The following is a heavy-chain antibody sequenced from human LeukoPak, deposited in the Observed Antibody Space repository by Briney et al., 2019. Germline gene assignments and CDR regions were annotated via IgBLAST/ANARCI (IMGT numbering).Heavy chain of an antibody. V-gene: IGHV3-15*01. J-gene: IGHJ4*02. Sequence: GGSLRLSCAASGFTFSNAWMAWVRQAPGKGLEWVGRIRSKNDGGTIGYAAPVKDRFTISRGDSKNTLYLQMNSLEIEDTAVYFCTTDRTMKGYWGQGTLVTVSS. CDR2: IRSKNDGGTI. CDR1: GFTFSNAW. D-gene: IGHD3-22*01. CDR3: TTDRTMKGY.